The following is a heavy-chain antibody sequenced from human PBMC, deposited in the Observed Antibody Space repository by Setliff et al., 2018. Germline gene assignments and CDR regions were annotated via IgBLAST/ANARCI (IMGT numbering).Heavy chain of an antibody. CDR1: GFTFSSYS. Sequence: GGSLRLSCAASGFTFSSYSMNWVRQAPGKGLEWVSSISSSSSYIYYADSVKGRFTISRDNAKNSLYLQMNSLRVEDTAVYYCARGPGSGNSYWFDHWGQGTLVTVSS. CDR3: ARGPGSGNSYWFDH. J-gene: IGHJ5*02. V-gene: IGHV3-21*01. CDR2: ISSSSSYI. D-gene: IGHD3-10*01.